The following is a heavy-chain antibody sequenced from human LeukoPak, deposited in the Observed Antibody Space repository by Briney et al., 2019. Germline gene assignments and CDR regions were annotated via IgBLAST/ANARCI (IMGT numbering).Heavy chain of an antibody. Sequence: GGSLRLSCAASGFTISQYWMSWVRQAPGKGLEWVGRIRSKANSYATAYAASVKGRFTISRDDSKNTAYLQMNSLKTEDTAVYYCTSHDYGGNSGGVDYWGQGTLVTVSS. CDR2: IRSKANSYAT. CDR1: GFTISQYW. J-gene: IGHJ4*02. CDR3: TSHDYGGNSGGVDY. D-gene: IGHD4-23*01. V-gene: IGHV3-73*01.